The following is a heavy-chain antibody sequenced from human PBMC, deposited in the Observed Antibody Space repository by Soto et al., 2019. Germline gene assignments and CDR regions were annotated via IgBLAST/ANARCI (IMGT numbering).Heavy chain of an antibody. D-gene: IGHD3-22*01. CDR2: INAYY. CDR3: VRLSDSSGYMENY. V-gene: IGHV4-39*01. Sequence: WVRQAPGQRLEWMGWINAYYNPSLKSRVTISVDTSKNQFSLKLSSVTAADTAVYYCVRLSDSSGYMENYWGQGTLVTVSS. J-gene: IGHJ4*02.